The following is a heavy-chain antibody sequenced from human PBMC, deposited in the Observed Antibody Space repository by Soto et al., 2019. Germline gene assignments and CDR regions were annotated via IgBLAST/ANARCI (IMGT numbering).Heavy chain of an antibody. CDR3: ARGQLEIARWCG. V-gene: IGHV4-31*03. CDR2: IYPSGST. Sequence: QVQLQESGPGLVKPSQTLSLTCSVSGVSISSSDYYWTWIRQHPGKGLEWIGYIYPSGSTYYNPSLKSRVTISIDTSKNQFSLKLTSVTAADTAVYYCARGQLEIARWCGWGQGTLVTVSS. D-gene: IGHD6-13*01. J-gene: IGHJ4*02. CDR1: GVSISSSDYY.